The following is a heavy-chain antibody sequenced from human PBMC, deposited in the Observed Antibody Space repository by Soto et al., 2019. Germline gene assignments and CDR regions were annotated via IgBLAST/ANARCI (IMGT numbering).Heavy chain of an antibody. D-gene: IGHD4-17*01. CDR3: AKGVTVAPASLYFDY. V-gene: IGHV3-23*01. CDR1: GFTFSSYA. Sequence: PGGSLGLSCAASGFTFSSYAMSWVRQAPGKGLEWVSAISGSGGSTYYADSVKGRFTISRDNSKNTLYLQMNSLRAEDTAVYYCAKGVTVAPASLYFDYWGQGTLVTVSS. J-gene: IGHJ4*02. CDR2: ISGSGGST.